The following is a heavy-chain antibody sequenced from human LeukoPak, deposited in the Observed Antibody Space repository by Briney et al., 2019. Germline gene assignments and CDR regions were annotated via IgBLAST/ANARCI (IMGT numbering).Heavy chain of an antibody. D-gene: IGHD6-13*01. J-gene: IGHJ5*02. Sequence: ASVKVSCKASGGTFNSYAISWVRQAPGQGLEWMGGIIPIFGTANYAQKFQGRVTITTDESTSRAYMELSSLRSEDTAVYYCARAGSSSWYVPHWFDPWGQGTLVTVSS. CDR1: GGTFNSYA. CDR2: IIPIFGTA. CDR3: ARAGSSSWYVPHWFDP. V-gene: IGHV1-69*05.